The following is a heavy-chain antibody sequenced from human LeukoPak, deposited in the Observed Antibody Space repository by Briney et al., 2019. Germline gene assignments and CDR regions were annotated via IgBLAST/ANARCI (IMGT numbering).Heavy chain of an antibody. CDR3: ARAVSYYDILTGYSMPQNWFDP. Sequence: ASVKVSCKASGYTFTGYYMHWVRQAPGQGLEWMGRINPNSGGTNYAQKFQGRVTMTRDTSISTAYTELSRLRSDDTAVYYCARAVSYYDILTGYSMPQNWFDPWGQGTLVTVSS. V-gene: IGHV1-2*06. CDR1: GYTFTGYY. CDR2: INPNSGGT. J-gene: IGHJ5*02. D-gene: IGHD3-9*01.